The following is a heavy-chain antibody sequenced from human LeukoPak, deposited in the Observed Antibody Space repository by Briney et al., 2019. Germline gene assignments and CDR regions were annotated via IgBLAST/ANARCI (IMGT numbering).Heavy chain of an antibody. V-gene: IGHV3-66*01. Sequence: TGGSLRLSCAASGFTVSTNYMSWVRQAPGKGLECVSVIYSGDTTFYADSVRGKFTISRDNSKNTLYLQMNSLRAEDTAVYYCASILRSSSGYYFDYWGQGTLVTVSS. D-gene: IGHD3-10*01. CDR3: ASILRSSSGYYFDY. J-gene: IGHJ4*02. CDR2: IYSGDTT. CDR1: GFTVSTNY.